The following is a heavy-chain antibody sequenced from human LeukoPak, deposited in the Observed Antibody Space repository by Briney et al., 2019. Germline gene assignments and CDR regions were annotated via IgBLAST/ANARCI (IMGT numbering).Heavy chain of an antibody. CDR3: ARDQYYGSGSSAMDV. D-gene: IGHD3-10*01. V-gene: IGHV1-2*04. CDR2: INPNSDGT. Sequence: ASVKVSCKASGYTFTGYYMHWVRQAPGQGLEWMGWINPNSDGTNYAQKFQGWVTMTRDTSISTAYMELSRLRSDDTAVYYCARDQYYGSGSSAMDVWGKGTTVTVSS. J-gene: IGHJ6*04. CDR1: GYTFTGYY.